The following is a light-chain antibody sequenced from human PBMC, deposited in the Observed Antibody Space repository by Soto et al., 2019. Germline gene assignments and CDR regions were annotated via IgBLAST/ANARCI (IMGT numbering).Light chain of an antibody. CDR2: GAS. J-gene: IGKJ5*01. Sequence: EIVLTQSPGTLSLSPGEGATLSCRASQSVSSNFLAWYQQKPGQAPRLLIYGASSRATGIPDRFGGSGSGTDFTLTISRLEPEDFAVYYCQPYGSAPSTFGQGTRLEIK. CDR1: QSVSSNF. V-gene: IGKV3-20*01. CDR3: QPYGSAPST.